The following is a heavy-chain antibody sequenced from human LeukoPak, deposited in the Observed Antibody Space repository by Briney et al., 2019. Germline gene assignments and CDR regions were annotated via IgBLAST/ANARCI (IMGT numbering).Heavy chain of an antibody. V-gene: IGHV3-23*01. J-gene: IGHJ4*02. D-gene: IGHD3-9*01. CDR1: GFTFSSYA. CDR2: IGSSGGST. CDR3: AKGGSLRYFDWDY. Sequence: GGSLRLSCAASGFTFSSYAMSWVRQAPGKGLEWVSAIGSSGGSTYYADSVEGRFTISRDNSKNTLYLQMNSLRAEDTAVYYCAKGGSLRYFDWDYWGQGTLVTVSS.